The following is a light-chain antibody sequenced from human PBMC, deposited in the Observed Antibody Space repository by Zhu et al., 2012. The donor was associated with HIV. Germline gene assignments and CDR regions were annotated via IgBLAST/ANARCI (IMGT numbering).Light chain of an antibody. J-gene: IGKJ3*01. V-gene: IGKV1-27*01. CDR3: QTIILGLD. CDR1: QGINKY. Sequence: DIQMTQSPSSLSASVGDRVTITCRASQGINKYLAWYQQRPGKVPKLLIHSASTLVSGVPSRFSASRSGTDFTLTISGLQPEDVATYYCQTIILGLDFGPGTKWMSN. CDR2: SAS.